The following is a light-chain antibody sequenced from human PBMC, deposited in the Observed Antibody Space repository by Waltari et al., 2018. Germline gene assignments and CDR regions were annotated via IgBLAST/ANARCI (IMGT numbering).Light chain of an antibody. J-gene: IGKJ1*01. CDR3: QQYDTWPRT. CDR2: GAS. V-gene: IGKV3-15*01. Sequence: EIVMTQSPATLSVSPGERATLSCRASQSVSNSLAWYQQNPGQAPRLIIFGASTRATGIPARFSGSGSGTEFTLTISSLQSEDFAVYYCQQYDTWPRTFGQGTKVEIK. CDR1: QSVSNS.